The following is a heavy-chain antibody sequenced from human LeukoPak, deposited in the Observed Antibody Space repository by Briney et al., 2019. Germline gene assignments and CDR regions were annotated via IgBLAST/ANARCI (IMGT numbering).Heavy chain of an antibody. V-gene: IGHV3-21*01. Sequence: PGWSLRLSCAASGFTFSSYSMNWVRQAPGKGLEWVSSISSSSSYIYYADSVKGRFTISRDNAKNSLYLQMNSLRAEDTAVYYCARDKGITRRADYWGQGTLVTVSS. J-gene: IGHJ4*02. CDR2: ISSSSSYI. CDR1: GFTFSSYS. CDR3: ARDKGITRRADY. D-gene: IGHD1-20*01.